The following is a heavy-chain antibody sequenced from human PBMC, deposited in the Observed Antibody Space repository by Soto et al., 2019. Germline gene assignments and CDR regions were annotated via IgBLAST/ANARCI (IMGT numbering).Heavy chain of an antibody. CDR3: AKDSRSLTRITIFGVDYMDV. V-gene: IGHV3-23*01. CDR2: ISDSGGST. CDR1: GLTFNSYA. Sequence: GGSLRLSCAASGLTFNSYAMSWVRQAPGKGLEWVAAISDSGGSTYYADYVKGRFTISRDNSKNTLYLQMISLRLEDTAVYYCAKDSRSLTRITIFGVDYMDVWGKGTTVTVSS. J-gene: IGHJ6*03. D-gene: IGHD3-3*01.